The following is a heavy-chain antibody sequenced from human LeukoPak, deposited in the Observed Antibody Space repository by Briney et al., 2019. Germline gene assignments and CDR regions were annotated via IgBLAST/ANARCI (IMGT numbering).Heavy chain of an antibody. CDR2: ISSSGSTI. J-gene: IGHJ4*02. D-gene: IGHD4-23*01. CDR1: GFTFSDYY. V-gene: IGHV3-11*01. CDR3: AKHDYGGNLFDY. Sequence: GGSLRLSCAASGFTFSDYYMSWIRQAPGKGLEWVSHISSSGSTIYYADSVKGRFTISRDNAKNSLYLQMNSPRAEDTAVYYCAKHDYGGNLFDYWGQGTLVTVSS.